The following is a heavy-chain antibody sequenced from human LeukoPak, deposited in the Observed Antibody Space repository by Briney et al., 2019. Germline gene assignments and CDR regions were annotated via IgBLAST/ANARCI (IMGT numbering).Heavy chain of an antibody. CDR3: ARDGNPYRSGGNCFLDH. D-gene: IGHD2-15*01. CDR1: GFTFSIYA. V-gene: IGHV3-23*01. Sequence: PGGSLRLSCAASGFTFSIYAMSWVRQAPGKGLEWVSVISDSGGRTYYTDSVRGRFTISRDNSKNTVYLLMNSLRADDTAVYYCARDGNPYRSGGNCFLDHWGQGTLVTVSS. J-gene: IGHJ4*02. CDR2: ISDSGGRT.